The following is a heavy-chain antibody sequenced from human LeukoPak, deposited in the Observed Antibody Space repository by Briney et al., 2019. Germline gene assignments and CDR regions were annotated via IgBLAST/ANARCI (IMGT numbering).Heavy chain of an antibody. V-gene: IGHV1-69*13. CDR2: IIPIFGTA. Sequence: ASVKVSCKASGGTFSSYAISWVRQAPGQGLEWMGGIIPIFGTANYAQKFQGRVTITADESTSTAYMELSSLRSEDTAVYYCARDYYGSGKGYDYWGQGTLVTVSS. J-gene: IGHJ4*02. CDR3: ARDYYGSGKGYDY. CDR1: GGTFSSYA. D-gene: IGHD3-10*01.